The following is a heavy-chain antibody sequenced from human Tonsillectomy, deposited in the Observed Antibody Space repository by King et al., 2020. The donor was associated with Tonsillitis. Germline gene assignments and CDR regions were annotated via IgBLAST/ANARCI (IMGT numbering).Heavy chain of an antibody. CDR2: IAYDGSDK. CDR1: GFIFNSYS. J-gene: IGHJ6*02. CDR3: ARERHSWVSGGGSSGGMGV. V-gene: IGHV3-30*04. Sequence: VQLVESGGGVVQPGKSLRLSCAASGFIFNSYSMHWVRQAPGKGLEWVAIIAYDGSDKQYADSVKGRLTISRDNFKNTVSLQMNSLTTEDTAVYYCARERHSWVSGGGSSGGMGVWGQGRKVTVSS. D-gene: IGHD2-15*01.